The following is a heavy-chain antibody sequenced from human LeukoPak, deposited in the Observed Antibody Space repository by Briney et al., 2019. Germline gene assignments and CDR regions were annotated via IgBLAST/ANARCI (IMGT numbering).Heavy chain of an antibody. CDR1: GGSFSGYY. J-gene: IGHJ4*02. CDR3: ARRPITMVRGVIPPAAYYFDY. Sequence: SETLSLTCAVYGGSFSGYYWSWIRQPPGKGLEWIGAINHSGSTNYNPSLKSRVTISVDTSKNQFSLKLSSVTAADTAVYYCARRPITMVRGVIPPAAYYFDYWGQGTLVTVSS. V-gene: IGHV4-34*01. CDR2: INHSGST. D-gene: IGHD3-10*01.